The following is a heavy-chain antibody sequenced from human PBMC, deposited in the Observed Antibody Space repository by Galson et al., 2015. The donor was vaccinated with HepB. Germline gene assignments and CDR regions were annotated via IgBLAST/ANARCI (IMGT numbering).Heavy chain of an antibody. CDR1: GYTFTGYY. J-gene: IGHJ6*02. CDR2: INPNSGGT. V-gene: IGHV1-2*02. CDR3: ARAIRGGYAQVRYYGMDV. D-gene: IGHD5-12*01. Sequence: SVKVSCKASGYTFTGYYMHWVRQAPGQGLEWMGWINPNSGGTNYAQKFQGRVTMTRDTSISTAYMELSRLRSDDTAVYYCARAIRGGYAQVRYYGMDVWGQGTTVTVSS.